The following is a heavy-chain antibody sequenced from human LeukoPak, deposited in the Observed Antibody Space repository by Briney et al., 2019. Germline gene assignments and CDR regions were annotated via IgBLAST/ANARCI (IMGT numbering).Heavy chain of an antibody. CDR1: GFTFSSYS. V-gene: IGHV3-21*01. CDR3: ARDSVVVTATTYYYYYYMDV. J-gene: IGHJ6*03. D-gene: IGHD2-21*02. Sequence: VGSLRLSCAASGFTFSSYSMNWVRQAPGKGLEWVSSISSSSSYIYYADSVKGRFTISRDNAKNSLYLQMNSLRAEDTAVYYCARDSVVVTATTYYYYYYMDVWGKGTTVTVSS. CDR2: ISSSSSYI.